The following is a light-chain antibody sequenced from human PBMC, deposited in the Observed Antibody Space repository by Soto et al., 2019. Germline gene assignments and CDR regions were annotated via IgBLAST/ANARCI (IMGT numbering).Light chain of an antibody. CDR1: QNVSSD. J-gene: IGKJ2*01. CDR3: QRYNNWPPEYT. CDR2: GAS. V-gene: IGKV3-15*01. Sequence: EIVMTQSPATLSVSPGERATLSCRASQNVSSDLAWYQQRPGQAPRLLIDGASTRATGIPARFSGSGSGTEFTLTITILQSEDFAVYYCQRYNNWPPEYTFGQGTKLEIK.